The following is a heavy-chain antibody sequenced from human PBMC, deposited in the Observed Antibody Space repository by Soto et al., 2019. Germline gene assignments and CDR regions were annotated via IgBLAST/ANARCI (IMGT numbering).Heavy chain of an antibody. D-gene: IGHD3-22*01. J-gene: IGHJ4*02. Sequence: QVQLQESGPGLVKPSQTLSLTCTVSGGSISSGDHYWSWIRQPPGKGLEWIGYIYYSGSTYYNPSLKSRVTISVATSKNQFSLKLSSVTAADTAVYYCARGAYYYDSSGYYYVPYYFDYWGQGTLVTVSS. CDR1: GGSISSGDHY. CDR3: ARGAYYYDSSGYYYVPYYFDY. CDR2: IYYSGST. V-gene: IGHV4-30-4*01.